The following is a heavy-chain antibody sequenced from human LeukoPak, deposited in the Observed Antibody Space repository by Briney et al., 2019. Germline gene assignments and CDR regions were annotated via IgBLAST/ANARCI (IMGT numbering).Heavy chain of an antibody. CDR3: ARLDRLNTAMVTSYYYGMDV. CDR2: IYYSGST. Sequence: SETLSLTCTVSGGSISSSSYYWGWIRQPPGKGPEWIGSIYYSGSTYYNPSLKSRVTISVDTSKNQFSLKLSSVTAADTAVYYCARLDRLNTAMVTSYYYGMDVWGQGTTVTVSS. D-gene: IGHD5-18*01. J-gene: IGHJ6*02. V-gene: IGHV4-39*01. CDR1: GGSISSSSYY.